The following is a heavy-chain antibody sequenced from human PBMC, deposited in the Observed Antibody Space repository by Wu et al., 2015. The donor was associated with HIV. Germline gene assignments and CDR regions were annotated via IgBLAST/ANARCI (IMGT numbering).Heavy chain of an antibody. CDR2: IIPIFGTA. J-gene: IGHJ6*01. D-gene: IGHD6-13*01. CDR3: AREVGAIAAAGRGMDV. V-gene: IGHV1-69*13. Sequence: QVQLVQSGAEVKKPGSSVKVSCKASGGTFSSYAISWVRQAPGQGLEWMGRIIPIFGTANYAQKFQGRVTITADESTSTAYMELSSLRSEDTAVYYCAREVGAIAAAGRGMDVWGPRGPRSPSPQ. CDR1: GGTFSSYA.